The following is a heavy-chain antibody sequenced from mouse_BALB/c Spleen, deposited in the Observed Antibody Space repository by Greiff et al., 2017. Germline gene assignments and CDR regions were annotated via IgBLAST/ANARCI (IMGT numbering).Heavy chain of an antibody. V-gene: IGHV1-5*01. CDR2: IYPGNSDT. J-gene: IGHJ3*01. CDR1: GYSFTSYW. CDR3: TRGELGRGFAY. Sequence: VQLQQSGTVLARPGASVKMSCKASGYSFTSYWMHWVKQRPGQGLEWIGAIYPGNSDTSYNQKFKGKAKLTAVTSASTAYMELSSLTNEDSAVYYCTRGELGRGFAYWGQGTLVTVSA. D-gene: IGHD4-1*01.